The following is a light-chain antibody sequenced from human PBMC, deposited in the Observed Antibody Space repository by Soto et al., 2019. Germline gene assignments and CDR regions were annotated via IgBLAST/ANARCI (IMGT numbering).Light chain of an antibody. CDR3: QQYNKWALT. CDR2: DAS. J-gene: IGKJ2*01. V-gene: IGKV3-15*01. Sequence: EIVMTQSPATLSVSPGERATLSCRASQSVGSDLAWYQQKPGLAPRLIIYDASTRATGIPASFSGSGSGAEFTLTISCLQSEDVAVYYCQQYNKWALTVGQGTKLEIK. CDR1: QSVGSD.